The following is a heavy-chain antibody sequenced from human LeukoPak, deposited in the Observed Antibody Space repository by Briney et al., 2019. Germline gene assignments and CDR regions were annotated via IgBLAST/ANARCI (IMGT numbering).Heavy chain of an antibody. D-gene: IGHD1-26*01. Sequence: SGGSLRLSCAASGFTFSSYSMNWVRQAPGKGLEWVSYISSSSSTIYYADSVKGRFTISRDNAKNSLYLQMNSLRAEDTAVYYCARDPPLEGGSYYYYYGMDVWGQGTTVTVSS. CDR3: ARDPPLEGGSYYYYYGMDV. CDR2: ISSSSSTI. J-gene: IGHJ6*02. CDR1: GFTFSSYS. V-gene: IGHV3-48*01.